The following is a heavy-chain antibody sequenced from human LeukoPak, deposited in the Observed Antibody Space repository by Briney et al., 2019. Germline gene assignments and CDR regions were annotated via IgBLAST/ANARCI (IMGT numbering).Heavy chain of an antibody. D-gene: IGHD3-22*01. CDR3: ATTVGYYDSSRYSNWFDP. V-gene: IGHV1-18*01. CDR2: ISAYNGNT. Sequence: ASVKVSCKASGYTFTSYGISWVRQAPGQGLEWMGWISAYNGNTNYAQKLQGRVTMTTDTSTSTAYMELRSLRSDDTAVYYCATTVGYYDSSRYSNWFDPWGQGTLVTVSS. CDR1: GYTFTSYG. J-gene: IGHJ5*02.